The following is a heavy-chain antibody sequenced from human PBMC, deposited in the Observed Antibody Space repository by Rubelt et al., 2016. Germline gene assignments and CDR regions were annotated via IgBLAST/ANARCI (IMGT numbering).Heavy chain of an antibody. J-gene: IGHJ6*02. Sequence: GSLRLSCAASGFSFSMYWMHWVRQVPGKGLVWVSRIYSDVSSTTYADSVKGRFTISRDNAKNTLYLQMNSLRAEDTAVYYCARGDYDILTGYSPGQYGMDVWGQGTTVTVSS. CDR2: IYSDVSST. CDR1: GFSFSMYW. D-gene: IGHD3-9*01. CDR3: ARGDYDILTGYSPGQYGMDV. V-gene: IGHV3-74*01.